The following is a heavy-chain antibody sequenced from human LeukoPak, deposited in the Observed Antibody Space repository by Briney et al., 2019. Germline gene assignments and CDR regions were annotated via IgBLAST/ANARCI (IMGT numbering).Heavy chain of an antibody. CDR3: AREDEWELLYY. D-gene: IGHD1-26*01. CDR1: GFTVSSNY. CDR2: IHSGGST. V-gene: IGHV3-53*01. Sequence: PGGSLRLSCAASGFTVSSNYMSWVRQAPGKGLEWVSVIHSGGSTYYADSVKGRFTISRDNSKNTLYLQMNSLRAEDTAVYYCAREDEWELLYYWGQGTLVTVSS. J-gene: IGHJ4*02.